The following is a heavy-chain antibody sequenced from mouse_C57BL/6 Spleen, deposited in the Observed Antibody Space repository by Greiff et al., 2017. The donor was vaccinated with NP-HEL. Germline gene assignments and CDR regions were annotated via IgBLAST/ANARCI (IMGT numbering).Heavy chain of an antibody. D-gene: IGHD4-1*01. CDR2: ISSGGSYT. CDR1: GFTFSSYG. CDR3: ASSRTGTFDY. Sequence: EVKLVESGGDLVKPGGSLKLSCAASGFTFSSYGMSWVRQTPDKRLEWVATISSGGSYTYYPDSVKGRFTISRDNAKNTLYLQMSSLKSEDTAMYYCASSRTGTFDYWGQGTTLTVSS. J-gene: IGHJ2*01. V-gene: IGHV5-6*01.